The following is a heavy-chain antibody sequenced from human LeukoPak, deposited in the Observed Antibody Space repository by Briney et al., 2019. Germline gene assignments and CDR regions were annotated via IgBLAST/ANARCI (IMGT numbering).Heavy chain of an antibody. CDR1: GFTFSNYG. D-gene: IGHD2-2*02. CDR2: ISGSGGST. J-gene: IGHJ4*02. CDR3: AKAPAAIYFDY. V-gene: IGHV3-23*01. Sequence: PGGSLRLSCAASGFTFSNYGMSWVRQAPGKELEWVSAISGSGGSTYYADSVKGRFTISRDNSKNTLYLQMNSLRAEDTAVYYCAKAPAAIYFDYWGQGTLVTVSS.